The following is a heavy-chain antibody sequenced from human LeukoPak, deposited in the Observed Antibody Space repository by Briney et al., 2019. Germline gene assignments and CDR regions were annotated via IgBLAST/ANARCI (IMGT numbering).Heavy chain of an antibody. CDR3: ARASGVGYSYGIADY. J-gene: IGHJ4*02. D-gene: IGHD5-18*01. CDR2: IYHRGTT. Sequence: PSETLSLTCTFSGASINSYYWSWIRQPPGKGLEWIGYIYHRGTTNYNPSLKSRVTISVDTTKNQFSLKVTSVTAADTAVYYCARASGVGYSYGIADYWGQGTLVTVSS. CDR1: GASINSYY. V-gene: IGHV4-59*12.